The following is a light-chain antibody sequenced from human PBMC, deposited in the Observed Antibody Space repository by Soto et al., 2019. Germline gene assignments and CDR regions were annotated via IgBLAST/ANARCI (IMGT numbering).Light chain of an antibody. J-gene: IGKJ2*01. Sequence: EIVLTQSPGTLSLSPGERATLSCRAGQSVSSSYLAWYQQKPGQAPRLLIYGASSRATGIPDRFSGSGSGTDFTLTISRLEPEDFAVTYCQEYGSSPPYTFGQGTKLEIK. V-gene: IGKV3-20*01. CDR1: QSVSSSY. CDR3: QEYGSSPPYT. CDR2: GAS.